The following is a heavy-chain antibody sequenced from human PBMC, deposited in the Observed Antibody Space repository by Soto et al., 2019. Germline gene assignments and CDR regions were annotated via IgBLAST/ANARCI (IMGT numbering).Heavy chain of an antibody. Sequence: QVQLVQSGAEVKKPGASVKVSCKASGYSFTSYGISWVRQAPGQGLEWMGWINPYNGNTNYAQKLQGRVTMTTDTSTNTAYMELRRLRSDDTAVYYCARDWFGIDYWGQGTLVTVSS. CDR2: INPYNGNT. D-gene: IGHD3-16*01. CDR1: GYSFTSYG. CDR3: ARDWFGIDY. J-gene: IGHJ4*02. V-gene: IGHV1-18*01.